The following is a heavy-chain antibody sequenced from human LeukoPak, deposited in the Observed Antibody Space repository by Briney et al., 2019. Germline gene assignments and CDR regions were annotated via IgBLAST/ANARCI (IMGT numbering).Heavy chain of an antibody. D-gene: IGHD3-3*01. CDR3: ARENMTYYDFWSGYSSYNWFDP. CDR1: GGSFSGYY. V-gene: IGHV4-34*01. Sequence: SETLSLTCAVYGGSFSGYYWSWICQPPGKGLEWIGEINHSGSTNYNPSLKSRVTISVDTSKNQFSLKLSSVTAADTAVYYCARENMTYYDFWSGYSSYNWFDPWGQGTLVTVSS. J-gene: IGHJ5*02. CDR2: INHSGST.